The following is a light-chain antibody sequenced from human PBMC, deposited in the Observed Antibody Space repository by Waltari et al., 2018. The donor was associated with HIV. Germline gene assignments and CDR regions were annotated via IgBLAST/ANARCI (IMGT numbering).Light chain of an antibody. CDR3: AAWDDSLSGVV. CDR2: RNN. Sequence: QSVLTQPPSASGTPGQRVTISCSGSSSNIGSNYVYWYQQLPGTAPKLLIYRNNQRPSGFPDRFSGSKSCTSASLAISGLRSEDEADYYCAAWDDSLSGVVFGGGTKLTFL. J-gene: IGLJ2*01. CDR1: SSNIGSNY. V-gene: IGLV1-47*01.